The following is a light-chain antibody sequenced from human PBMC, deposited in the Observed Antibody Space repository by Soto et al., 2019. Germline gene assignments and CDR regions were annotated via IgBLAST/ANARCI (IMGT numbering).Light chain of an antibody. CDR1: SSNIGAGYH. Sequence: QSALTQPPSVSGAPGQRVTISCTGSSSNIGAGYHVHWYQQLPGTAPKLLIYGNSNRPSGVPDRFSGSKSGTSASLAITGLQAEDVADYYCQSYDSSLSGSVFGGGTKLTVL. J-gene: IGLJ3*02. CDR3: QSYDSSLSGSV. V-gene: IGLV1-40*01. CDR2: GNS.